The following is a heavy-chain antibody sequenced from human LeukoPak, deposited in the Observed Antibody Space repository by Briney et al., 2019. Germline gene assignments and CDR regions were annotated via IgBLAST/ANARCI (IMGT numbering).Heavy chain of an antibody. D-gene: IGHD2-15*01. V-gene: IGHV1-69*02. CDR2: IIPILGIA. J-gene: IGHJ4*02. CDR1: GGTFISYT. Sequence: SVKVSCKASGGTFISYTISGVRQAPGQGLEWMGRIIPILGIANYAQKFQGRVTITADKSTSTAYMELSSLRSEDTAVYYCAGGLGFGGQTNFDYWGQGTLVSVSS. CDR3: AGGLGFGGQTNFDY.